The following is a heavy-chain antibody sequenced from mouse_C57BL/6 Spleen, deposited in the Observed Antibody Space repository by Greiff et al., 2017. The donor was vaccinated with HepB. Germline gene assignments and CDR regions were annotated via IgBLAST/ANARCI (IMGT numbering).Heavy chain of an antibody. V-gene: IGHV5-9*01. CDR3: ARRTTVVPYYFDY. CDR2: ISGGGGNT. J-gene: IGHJ2*01. CDR1: GFTFSSYT. Sequence: EVKVEESGGGLVKPGGSLKLSCAASGFTFSSYTMSWVRQTPEKRLEWVATISGGGGNTYYPDSVKGRFTISRDNAKNTLYLQMSSLRSEDTALYYCARRTTVVPYYFDYWGQGTTLTVSS. D-gene: IGHD1-1*01.